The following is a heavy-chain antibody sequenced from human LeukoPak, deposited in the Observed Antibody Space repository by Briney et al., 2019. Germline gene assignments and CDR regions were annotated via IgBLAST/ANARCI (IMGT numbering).Heavy chain of an antibody. V-gene: IGHV3-7*01. D-gene: IGHD3-16*01. CDR1: GFTFSSYW. J-gene: IGHJ4*02. Sequence: GGSLRLSCAASGFTFSSYWMSWVRQAPGKGLEWVANIKQDGSEKYYVDSVKGRFTISRDSAKNTLFLQMDSLRVEDTGHYYCARDLGARGHWGQGTLVIVSS. CDR3: ARDLGARGH. CDR2: IKQDGSEK.